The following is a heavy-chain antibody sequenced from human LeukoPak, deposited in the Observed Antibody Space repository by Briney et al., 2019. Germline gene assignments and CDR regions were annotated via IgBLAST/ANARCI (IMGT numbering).Heavy chain of an antibody. CDR2: IIPIFGTA. CDR1: GGTFSSYA. CDR3: ARVTWIQHYYFDY. V-gene: IGHV1-69*01. J-gene: IGHJ4*02. Sequence: GASVKVSCKASGGTFSSYAISWVRQAPGQGLEWMGGIIPIFGTANYAQKFQGRVTITADESTSTAYMELSSLRSEDTAVYYCARVTWIQHYYFDYWGQGTLVTVSS. D-gene: IGHD5-18*01.